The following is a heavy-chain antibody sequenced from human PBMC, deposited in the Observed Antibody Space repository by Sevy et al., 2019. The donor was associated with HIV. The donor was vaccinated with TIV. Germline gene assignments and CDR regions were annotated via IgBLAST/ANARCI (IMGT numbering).Heavy chain of an antibody. J-gene: IGHJ4*02. CDR2: ISGSGGST. CDR3: AKFMSGSSPYRQGFDY. CDR1: GFTFSSYA. D-gene: IGHD6-6*01. Sequence: GGSLRLSCAASGFTFSSYAMSWVRQAPGKGLEWVSAISGSGGSTYYADSVKGRFTISRDNSKNTLYLQMNSLRAGDTAVYYCAKFMSGSSPYRQGFDYWGQGTLVTVSS. V-gene: IGHV3-23*01.